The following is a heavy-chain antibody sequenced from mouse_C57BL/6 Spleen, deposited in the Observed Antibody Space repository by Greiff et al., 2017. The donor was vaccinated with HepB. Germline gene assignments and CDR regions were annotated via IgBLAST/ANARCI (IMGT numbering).Heavy chain of an antibody. V-gene: IGHV5-9-1*02. Sequence: EVQVIESGEGLVKPGGSLKLSCAASGFTFSSYAMSWVRQTPEKRLEWVAYISSGGDYIYYADTVKGRFTISRDNARNTLYLQMSSLKSEDTAMYYCTRGSYSNSWFAYWGQGTLVTVSA. J-gene: IGHJ3*01. CDR3: TRGSYSNSWFAY. CDR1: GFTFSSYA. CDR2: ISSGGDYI. D-gene: IGHD2-5*01.